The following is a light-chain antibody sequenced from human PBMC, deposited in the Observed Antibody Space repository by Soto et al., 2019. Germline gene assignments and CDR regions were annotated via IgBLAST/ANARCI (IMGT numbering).Light chain of an antibody. J-gene: IGLJ2*01. Sequence: QSALTQPASVSGSPGQSITISCTGTSSDVGAYNYVSWYQQHPGKAPKLMIYEVSNRPSGVSNRFSGSKSGNTASLTISGPQAEDEADYYCSSYTSSSTLVFGGGTKLTVL. CDR1: SSDVGAYNY. CDR2: EVS. V-gene: IGLV2-14*01. CDR3: SSYTSSSTLV.